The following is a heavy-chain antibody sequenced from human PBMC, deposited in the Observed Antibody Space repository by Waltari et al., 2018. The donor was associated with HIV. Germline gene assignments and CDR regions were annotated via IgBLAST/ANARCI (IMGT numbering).Heavy chain of an antibody. CDR1: GGSISSNYYF. J-gene: IGHJ2*01. V-gene: IGHV4-39*01. CDR2: ISHTGGTT. D-gene: IGHD3-10*01. CDR3: ARQRGSSLWYFDL. Sequence: QSQLQESDPGLVKPSETLSLTSTVSGGSISSNYYFWAWVRQPPGKGLEWIGTISHTGGTTYYNPSLKSRVIISVDTSKDQSSLKLSSMTATDTAVYYCARQRGSSLWYFDLWGRGTLVSVSS.